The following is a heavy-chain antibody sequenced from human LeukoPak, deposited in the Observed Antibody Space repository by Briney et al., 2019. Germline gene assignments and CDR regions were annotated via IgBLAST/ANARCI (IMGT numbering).Heavy chain of an antibody. CDR3: ARDGDYYDSSGTYYYYYGMDV. J-gene: IGHJ6*02. CDR2: INPNSGGT. V-gene: IGHV1-2*02. CDR1: GYTFTGYY. Sequence: ASVKVSCKASGYTFTGYYMHWVRQAPGQGLEWMGWINPNSGGTNYAQKFQGRVTMTRDTSISTAYMELSRLRSDDTAVYYCARDGDYYDSSGTYYYYYGMDVWGQGTTVTVSS. D-gene: IGHD3-22*01.